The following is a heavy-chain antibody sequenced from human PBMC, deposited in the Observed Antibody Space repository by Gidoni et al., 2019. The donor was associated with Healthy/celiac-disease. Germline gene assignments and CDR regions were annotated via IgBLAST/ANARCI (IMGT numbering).Heavy chain of an antibody. CDR3: ARGLAGGARDAFDI. V-gene: IGHV1-18*04. CDR1: GYTFTSYG. Sequence: QVQLVQSGAEVKKPGASVKVSCKASGYTFTSYGISWVRQAPGQGLEWMGWISAYNGITNYAQKVQGRVAMSTDTSTSTAYMERRSLRSDDTAVYYCARGLAGGARDAFDIWGQGTMVTVSS. D-gene: IGHD1-26*01. J-gene: IGHJ3*02. CDR2: ISAYNGIT.